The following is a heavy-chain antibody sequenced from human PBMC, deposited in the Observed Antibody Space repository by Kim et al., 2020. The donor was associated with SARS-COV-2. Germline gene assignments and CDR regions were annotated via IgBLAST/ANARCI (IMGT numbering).Heavy chain of an antibody. V-gene: IGHV3-23*05. CDR3: AKRQMAQRFDF. J-gene: IGHJ4*02. Sequence: AEAGRGRFTISRDDSRNMLYLHMNGLRAEDTAVYYCAKRQMAQRFDFWGQGTLVAVSS.